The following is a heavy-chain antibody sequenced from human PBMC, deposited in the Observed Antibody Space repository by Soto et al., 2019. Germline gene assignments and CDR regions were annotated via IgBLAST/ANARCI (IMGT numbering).Heavy chain of an antibody. CDR2: INSDGSST. J-gene: IGHJ4*02. D-gene: IGHD6-19*01. CDR3: AVAVAGPTAIGY. CDR1: GFTFSIYW. V-gene: IGHV3-74*01. Sequence: SGGSLRLSCAASGFTFSIYWMHWVGQAPGKGLVWVSRINSDGSSTSYADSVKGRFTISRDNAKNTLYLQMNSLRAEDTAVYYCAVAVAGPTAIGYWGQGTLVTVSS.